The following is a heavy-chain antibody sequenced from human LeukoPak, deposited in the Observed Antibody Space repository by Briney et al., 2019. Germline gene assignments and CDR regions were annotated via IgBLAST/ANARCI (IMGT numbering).Heavy chain of an antibody. CDR3: ASPRHYYDSSGYYWFTEYFQH. Sequence: GGSLRLSCAASGFTFSSYAMSWVRQAPGKGLEWVSAISGSGGSTYYADSVKGRFTISRDNAKNSLYLQMNSLRAEDTAVYYCASPRHYYDSSGYYWFTEYFQHWGQGTLVTVSS. D-gene: IGHD3-22*01. CDR1: GFTFSSYA. J-gene: IGHJ1*01. V-gene: IGHV3-23*01. CDR2: ISGSGGST.